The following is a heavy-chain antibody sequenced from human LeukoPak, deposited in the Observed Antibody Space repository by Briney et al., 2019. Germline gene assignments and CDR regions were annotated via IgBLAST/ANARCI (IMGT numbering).Heavy chain of an antibody. CDR3: ARVGVWFGELSPPYYFVY. D-gene: IGHD3-10*01. Sequence: GGSLRLSCAASGFTFSDYDMSWIRQAPGKGLEWVSYISSSGSTIYYADSVKGRFTISRDNAKNSLYLQMNSLRAEDKAVYYCARVGVWFGELSPPYYFVYWGQGTLVTVSS. V-gene: IGHV3-11*01. CDR2: ISSSGSTI. CDR1: GFTFSDYD. J-gene: IGHJ4*02.